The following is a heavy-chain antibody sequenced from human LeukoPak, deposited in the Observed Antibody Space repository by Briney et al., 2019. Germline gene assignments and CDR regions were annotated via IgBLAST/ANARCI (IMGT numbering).Heavy chain of an antibody. Sequence: PSETLSLTCTVSGGSISSYYWSWIRQPPGKGLEWVGYIYYSGSTKYNPSLKSRVTISVDTSKNQFSLKLSSVTAADTAVYYCARANWVHDCWGQGTLVTVSS. D-gene: IGHD1-1*01. CDR3: ARANWVHDC. CDR2: IYYSGST. J-gene: IGHJ4*02. CDR1: GGSISSYY. V-gene: IGHV4-59*01.